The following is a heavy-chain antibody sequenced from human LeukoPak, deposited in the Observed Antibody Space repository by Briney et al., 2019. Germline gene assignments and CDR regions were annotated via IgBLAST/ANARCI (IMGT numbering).Heavy chain of an antibody. CDR2: INHSGST. CDR1: GGSFSGYY. CDR3: ARVRFGELPIDY. D-gene: IGHD3-10*01. Sequence: SETLSLTCAVYGGSFSGYYWSWIRQPPGKGLEWIGEINHSGSTNYNPSLKSRVTISVDTSKNQFPLKLSSVTAAGTAVYYCARVRFGELPIDYWGQGTLVTVSS. V-gene: IGHV4-34*01. J-gene: IGHJ4*02.